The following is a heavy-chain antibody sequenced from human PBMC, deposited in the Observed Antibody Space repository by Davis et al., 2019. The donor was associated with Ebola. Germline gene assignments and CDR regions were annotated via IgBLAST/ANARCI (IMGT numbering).Heavy chain of an antibody. V-gene: IGHV4-34*01. CDR1: GGSFSGYY. Sequence: GSLRLPCAVYGGSFSGYYWSWIRQPPGKGLEWIGEINHSGSTNYNPSLKSRVTISVDTSKNQFSLKLSSVTAADTAVYYCARVSVWGIAARGYNWFDPWGQGTLVTVSS. D-gene: IGHD6-6*01. J-gene: IGHJ5*02. CDR2: INHSGST. CDR3: ARVSVWGIAARGYNWFDP.